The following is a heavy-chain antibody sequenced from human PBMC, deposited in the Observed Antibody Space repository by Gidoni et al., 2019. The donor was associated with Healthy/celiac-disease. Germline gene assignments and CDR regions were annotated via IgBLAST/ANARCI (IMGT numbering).Heavy chain of an antibody. J-gene: IGHJ6*02. V-gene: IGHV3-21*01. CDR2: ISSSSSDI. D-gene: IGHD1-26*01. Sequence: EVQLVESGGGLVMPGGSLRLSCAASGFPFSSYSMNWVPQAPGKGLEWVSSISSSSSDIYDADSVKGRFTITRDNAKNKLYLQMNSLRAEDTAVYYWARYSGSYKYYYYGMDVWSQGTTVTVSS. CDR3: ARYSGSYKYYYYGMDV. CDR1: GFPFSSYS.